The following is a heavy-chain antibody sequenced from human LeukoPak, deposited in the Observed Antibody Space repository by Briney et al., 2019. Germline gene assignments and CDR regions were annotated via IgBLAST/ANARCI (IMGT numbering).Heavy chain of an antibody. J-gene: IGHJ4*02. CDR1: GYTFTSYA. D-gene: IGHD6-19*01. CDR3: AREYSSGWYQGGFDY. Sequence: ASVKVSCKASGYTFTSYAMHWVRQAPGQRLEWMGWINAGNGNTKYSQKFQGRVTITRDTSASTAYMELSRLRSEDTAVYYCAREYSSGWYQGGFDYWGQGTLVTVSS. V-gene: IGHV1-3*01. CDR2: INAGNGNT.